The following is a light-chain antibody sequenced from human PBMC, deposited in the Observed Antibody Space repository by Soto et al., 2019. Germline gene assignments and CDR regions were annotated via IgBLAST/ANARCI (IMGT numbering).Light chain of an antibody. V-gene: IGKV1-27*01. CDR3: QKYNSAPLT. CDR2: SAS. CDR1: QGIGVY. J-gene: IGKJ4*01. Sequence: DIQMTQSPSSLSASLGDRVTITCRASQGIGVYLAWFQPKPGNVPKLLIYSASTLQAGVPSRFSGSGSGTDFTLTISSLQPEDVATYYWQKYNSAPLTFGGGTKVEIK.